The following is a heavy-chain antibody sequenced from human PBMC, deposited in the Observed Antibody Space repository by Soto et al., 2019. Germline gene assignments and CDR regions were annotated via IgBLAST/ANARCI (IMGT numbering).Heavy chain of an antibody. D-gene: IGHD4-17*01. V-gene: IGHV3-33*08. Sequence: PGGSLRLSCEASGFTFSSYSMHWVRQPPGKGLEWLAAIWYDGTQKYYADSVKGRSIISRDNSKKTLYLEMNSLRAEDTAVYYCARAGGTTVTGLWHFDSWGQGTLVTVS. CDR2: IWYDGTQK. CDR1: GFTFSSYS. CDR3: ARAGGTTVTGLWHFDS. J-gene: IGHJ4*02.